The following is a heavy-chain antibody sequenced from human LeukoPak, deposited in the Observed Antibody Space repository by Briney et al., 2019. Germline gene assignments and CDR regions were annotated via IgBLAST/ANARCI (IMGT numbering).Heavy chain of an antibody. CDR2: IYTSGST. CDR1: GGSISSGSYY. Sequence: SQTLSLTCTVSGGSISSGSYYWSWIRQPAGKGLEWIGRIYTSGSTNYNPALKSRVTISVDTSKNQFSLKLSSVTAADTAVYYCARADTAMVTVAFDIWGQGTMVTVSS. J-gene: IGHJ3*02. CDR3: ARADTAMVTVAFDI. V-gene: IGHV4-61*02. D-gene: IGHD5-18*01.